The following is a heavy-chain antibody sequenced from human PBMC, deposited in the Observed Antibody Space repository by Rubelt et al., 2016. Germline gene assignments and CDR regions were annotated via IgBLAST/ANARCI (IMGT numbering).Heavy chain of an antibody. J-gene: IGHJ2*01. CDR2: INHSGST. CDR1: AGSFSGYY. CDR3: ARRDSGGYWYFDL. Sequence: QVQLQQWGAGLLKPSETLSLTCAVYAGSFSGYYWSWIRQPPGKGLEWIGEINHSGSTDYNPSLKSRVTISVDTSKNQFSLKLSSATAVETAVYYCARRDSGGYWYFDLWGRGTLVTVSS. V-gene: IGHV4-34*01. D-gene: IGHD2-15*01.